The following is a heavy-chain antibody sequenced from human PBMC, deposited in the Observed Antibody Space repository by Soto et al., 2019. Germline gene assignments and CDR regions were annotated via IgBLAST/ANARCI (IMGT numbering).Heavy chain of an antibody. D-gene: IGHD6-19*01. J-gene: IGHJ4*02. CDR3: ARDKEWLSFCDY. CDR2: INAGNGNT. CDR1: GYTFTSYA. V-gene: IGHV1-3*01. Sequence: GASVKVSCKASGYTFTSYAMHWVRQAPGQRLEWMGWINAGNGNTKYSQKFQGRVTITRDTSASTAYMELSSLRSEDTAAYYCARDKEWLSFCDYWGQGTLVTVSS.